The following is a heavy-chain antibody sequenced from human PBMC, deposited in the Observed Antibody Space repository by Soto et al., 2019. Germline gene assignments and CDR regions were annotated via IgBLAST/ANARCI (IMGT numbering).Heavy chain of an antibody. CDR3: ARARNSSWYRGGQNYFDY. V-gene: IGHV4-4*07. CDR2: IYTSGST. J-gene: IGHJ4*02. D-gene: IGHD6-13*01. CDR1: GGSISSYY. Sequence: QVQLQESGPGLVKPSETLSLTCTVSGGSISSYYWSWIRQPAGKGLEWIGRIYTSGSTNYNPSLKSRVTMSVDTSKNQFSLKRSSVTAADTAVYYCARARNSSWYRGGQNYFDYWGQGTLVTVSS.